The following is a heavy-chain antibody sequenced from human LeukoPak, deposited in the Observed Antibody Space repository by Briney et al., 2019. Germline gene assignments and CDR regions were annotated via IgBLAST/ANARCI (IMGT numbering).Heavy chain of an antibody. V-gene: IGHV3-21*01. D-gene: IGHD3-3*01. CDR1: GFTFSSYS. CDR3: AREPYYDFWSGSPFDY. J-gene: IGHJ4*02. Sequence: PGGSLRLSCAASGFTFSSYSMNWVRQAPGKGLEWVSSISSSSSYIYYADSVKGRFTISRDNAKNSLYLQMNSLRAEDTAVYYCAREPYYDFWSGSPFDYWGQGTLVTVSS. CDR2: ISSSSSYI.